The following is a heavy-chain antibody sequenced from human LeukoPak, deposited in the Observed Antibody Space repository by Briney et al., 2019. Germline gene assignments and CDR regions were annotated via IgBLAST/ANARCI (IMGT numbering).Heavy chain of an antibody. CDR1: GGSISSYY. CDR3: AGLIVGATFEYFDY. J-gene: IGHJ4*02. CDR2: IYTSGST. Sequence: SETLSLTCTVSGGSISSYYWSWIRQPAGKGLEWIGRIYTSGSTNYNPSLKSRVTMSVYTSKNQFSLKLSSVTAADTAVYYCAGLIVGATFEYFDYWGQGTLVTVSS. V-gene: IGHV4-4*07. D-gene: IGHD1-26*01.